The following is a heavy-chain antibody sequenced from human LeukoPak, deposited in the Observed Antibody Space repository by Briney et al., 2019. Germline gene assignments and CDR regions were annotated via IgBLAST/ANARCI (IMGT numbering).Heavy chain of an antibody. V-gene: IGHV1-69*13. Sequence: SVKVPCEASGGTFSSYAISWVRQAPGQGLEWMGGIIPIFGTANYAQKFQGRVTITADESTSTAYMELSGLRSEDTAVYYCARSRWIQLHFYYYYYGMDVWGQGTTVTVSS. CDR1: GGTFSSYA. D-gene: IGHD5-18*01. CDR2: IIPIFGTA. CDR3: ARSRWIQLHFYYYYYGMDV. J-gene: IGHJ6*02.